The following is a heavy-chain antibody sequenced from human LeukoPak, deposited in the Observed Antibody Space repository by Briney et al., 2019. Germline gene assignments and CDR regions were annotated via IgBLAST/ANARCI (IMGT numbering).Heavy chain of an antibody. Sequence: GGSLRLSCAASGFTFSSFAMSWIRQAPGKGLEWASCIGSSSSYTNYADSVKGRFTISRDNAKNSLYLQMDGLRAEDTAVYYCARDRGAVAATWFDYWGQGTLVTVSS. CDR3: ARDRGAVAATWFDY. V-gene: IGHV3-11*05. D-gene: IGHD6-19*01. CDR1: GFTFSSFA. J-gene: IGHJ4*02. CDR2: IGSSSSYT.